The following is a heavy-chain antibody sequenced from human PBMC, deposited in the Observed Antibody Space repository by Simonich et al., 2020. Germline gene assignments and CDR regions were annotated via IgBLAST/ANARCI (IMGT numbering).Heavy chain of an antibody. Sequence: QVQLVQSGAEVKKPGASVKVSCKASGYTFTGYYMHWVRQAPGQGFEWMGWNNPNSGGTNDAQKFQGRVTMTRDTSISTAYMELSRLRSDDTAVYYCARVPPTSGSYYYYYYYMDVWGKGTTVTVSS. V-gene: IGHV1-2*02. CDR1: GYTFTGYY. CDR2: NNPNSGGT. D-gene: IGHD1-26*01. CDR3: ARVPPTSGSYYYYYYYMDV. J-gene: IGHJ6*03.